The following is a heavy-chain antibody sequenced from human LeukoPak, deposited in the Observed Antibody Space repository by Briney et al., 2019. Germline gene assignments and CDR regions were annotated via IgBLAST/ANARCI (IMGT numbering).Heavy chain of an antibody. CDR3: ARGGDYYESSGYYPEY. CDR1: GYTFTGYY. CDR2: INPNSGGT. V-gene: IGHV1-2*02. D-gene: IGHD3-22*01. Sequence: ASVKVSCKASGYTFTGYYIHWVRQAPGQGLEWMGWINPNSGGTNYAQKFQGRVTMTRDTSISTAYTELRRLRSDDTAVFYCARGGDYYESSGYYPEYWGQGTLVTVSS. J-gene: IGHJ4*02.